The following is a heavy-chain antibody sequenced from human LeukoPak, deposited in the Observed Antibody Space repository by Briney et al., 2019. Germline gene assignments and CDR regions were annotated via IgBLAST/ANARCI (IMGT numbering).Heavy chain of an antibody. J-gene: IGHJ4*02. CDR2: IYYSGST. CDR1: GFTFSNFT. CDR3: ARLEDYGGFDY. D-gene: IGHD4-23*01. Sequence: PGGALRLSCAASGFTFSNFTMSCIRPPPGRGLEWIGNIYYSGSTNYNTSLKSRVTISVDTSKIQFSLKLSSVTAADTAVYYCARLEDYGGFDYWGQGTLVTVSS. V-gene: IGHV4-59*08.